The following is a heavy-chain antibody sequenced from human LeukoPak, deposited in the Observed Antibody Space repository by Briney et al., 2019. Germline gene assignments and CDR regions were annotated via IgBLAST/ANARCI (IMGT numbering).Heavy chain of an antibody. CDR1: GFTFSSYG. J-gene: IGHJ4*02. Sequence: PGGSLRLSCAASGFTFSSYGMHWVRQAPGKGLEWVAVISYDGSNKYYADSVKGRFTISRDNSKNTLYLQMNSLRAEDTAVYYCAKDRDCGTTTCSVDYWGQGTLVTVSS. V-gene: IGHV3-30*18. D-gene: IGHD2-2*01. CDR2: ISYDGSNK. CDR3: AKDRDCGTTTCSVDY.